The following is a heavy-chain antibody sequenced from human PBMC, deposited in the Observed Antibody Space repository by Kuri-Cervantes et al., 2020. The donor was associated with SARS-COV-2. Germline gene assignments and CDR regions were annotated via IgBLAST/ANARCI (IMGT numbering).Heavy chain of an antibody. Sequence: GGSLRLSCAASGFTFSSYAMSWVRQAPGKGLEWVSAISGSGGSTYYADSVKGRFTISRDSSKNTLYLQMNSLRAEDTAVYYCAKDHGGYYFYYGMDVWGQGTTVTVSS. CDR1: GFTFSSYA. CDR2: ISGSGGST. D-gene: IGHD2-15*01. CDR3: AKDHGGYYFYYGMDV. J-gene: IGHJ6*02. V-gene: IGHV3-23*01.